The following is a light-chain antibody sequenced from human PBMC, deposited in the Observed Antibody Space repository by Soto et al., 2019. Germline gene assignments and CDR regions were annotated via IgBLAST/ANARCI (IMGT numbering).Light chain of an antibody. CDR2: EVT. Sequence: QSALTQPPSASGSPGQPVTISCTGTSSDVGAYNYVSWYQQHAGKAPKLVIYEVTKRPSGVPDRFSGSKSANTASLTVSGLQAEDEADYYCSSFASSNTWVFAGGTKLTVL. J-gene: IGLJ3*02. CDR3: SSFASSNTWV. CDR1: SSDVGAYNY. V-gene: IGLV2-8*01.